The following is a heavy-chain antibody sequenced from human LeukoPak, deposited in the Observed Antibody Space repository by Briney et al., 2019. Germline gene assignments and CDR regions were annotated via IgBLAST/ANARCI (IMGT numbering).Heavy chain of an antibody. Sequence: SGPTLVNPTQTLTLTCTFSGFSLSTRGMCVSWFRQPPGKALEWLARIDWADDKAYSTSLKTRLTIFKDTSKDHVVLTLTDMDPVDTATYYCARAYYMDVWGKGTTVTVSS. D-gene: IGHD3-16*01. CDR3: ARAYYMDV. J-gene: IGHJ6*03. CDR2: IDWADDK. V-gene: IGHV2-70*11. CDR1: GFSLSTRGMC.